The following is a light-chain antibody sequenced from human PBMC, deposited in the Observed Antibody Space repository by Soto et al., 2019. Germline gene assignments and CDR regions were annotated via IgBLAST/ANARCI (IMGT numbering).Light chain of an antibody. J-gene: IGKJ5*01. CDR2: GAS. Sequence: EIVLTQSPCTLSLSPGERATLSCRASQSVSSSYLAWYQQKPGQAPRLLIYGASSRATGIPDRFSGSGSGTDFTLTISRLEPEDFAVYYCQQYGSSHTFGQGTRLEI. V-gene: IGKV3-20*01. CDR3: QQYGSSHT. CDR1: QSVSSSY.